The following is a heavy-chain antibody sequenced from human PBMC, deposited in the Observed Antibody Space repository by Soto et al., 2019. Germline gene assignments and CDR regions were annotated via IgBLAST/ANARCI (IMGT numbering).Heavy chain of an antibody. V-gene: IGHV4-34*01. D-gene: IGHD3-10*01. J-gene: IGHJ6*02. CDR2: ISHDGGT. CDR1: GGSFDDFY. Sequence: TSETLSLTCAFYGGSFDDFYWSWVRQSPGKGLEWVGEISHDGGTNYSPSLASRVSISVDTSKNQFSLHLRSVTAADTGLYYCARGQLVWYGDLTPYHRDMDVWGQGTTVTVSS. CDR3: ARGQLVWYGDLTPYHRDMDV.